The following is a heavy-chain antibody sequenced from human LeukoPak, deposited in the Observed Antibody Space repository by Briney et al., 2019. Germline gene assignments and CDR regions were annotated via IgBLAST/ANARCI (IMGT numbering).Heavy chain of an antibody. J-gene: IGHJ4*02. CDR1: GFTFSSYW. CDR2: IKQDGSEK. D-gene: IGHD6-19*01. CDR3: ARVEAVAGTGDYFDY. V-gene: IGHV3-7*01. Sequence: GGSLRLSCAASGFTFSSYWLSWVRQAPGKGLEWVANIKQDGSEKYYVDSVKGRFTISRDNAKNSLYLQMNSLRAEDTAVYYCARVEAVAGTGDYFDYWGQGTLVTVSS.